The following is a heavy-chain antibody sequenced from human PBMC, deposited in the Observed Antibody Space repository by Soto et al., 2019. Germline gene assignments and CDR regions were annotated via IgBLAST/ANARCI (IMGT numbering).Heavy chain of an antibody. V-gene: IGHV3-30*18. CDR2: ISYDGSIK. D-gene: IGHD5-12*01. Sequence: PGGSLRLSCAASGFTFSTYGMHWVRQTPGKGLEWVAVISYDGSIKYYADSVKGRFTISRDNSKNTLFLQMSSLRADDTAVYYCAKAGGYSGHDGFAYWGQGTLVTVSS. CDR3: AKAGGYSGHDGFAY. CDR1: GFTFSTYG. J-gene: IGHJ4*02.